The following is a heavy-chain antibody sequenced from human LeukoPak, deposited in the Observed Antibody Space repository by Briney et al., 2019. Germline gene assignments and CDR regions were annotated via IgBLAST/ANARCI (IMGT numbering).Heavy chain of an antibody. V-gene: IGHV4-39*07. CDR2: VNYNGS. CDR3: GRSEDAFDI. J-gene: IGHJ3*02. Sequence: SETLSLTCAVSGGSISSGGYSWSWIRQPPGKGLEWLGEVNYNGSNYNPSLKSRVTMSVDTSKNQFSLKLRSVTAADTAVYYCGRSEDAFDIWGQGTMVTVSS. CDR1: GGSISSGGYS.